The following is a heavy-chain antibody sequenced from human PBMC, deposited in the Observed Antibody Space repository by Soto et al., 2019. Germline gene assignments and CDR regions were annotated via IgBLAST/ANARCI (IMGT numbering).Heavy chain of an antibody. Sequence: QVQLVESGGGVVQPGRSLRLSCAASGFTFSSYAMHWVRQAPGKGLEWVAVISYDGSNKYYADSVKGRFTISRDNSKNTLDLQMNSLRAEDTAVYYCARDKGDYDFWSGYVDYWGQGTLVTVSS. J-gene: IGHJ4*02. D-gene: IGHD3-3*01. V-gene: IGHV3-30-3*01. CDR2: ISYDGSNK. CDR1: GFTFSSYA. CDR3: ARDKGDYDFWSGYVDY.